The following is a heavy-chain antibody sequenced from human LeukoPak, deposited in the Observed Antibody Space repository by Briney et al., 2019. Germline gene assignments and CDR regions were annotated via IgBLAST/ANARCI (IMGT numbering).Heavy chain of an antibody. CDR2: ISGSDNT. V-gene: IGHV3-23*01. CDR3: AKGVRFLDWWILDY. CDR1: GFTFSTHA. D-gene: IGHD3-9*01. Sequence: GGSLRLSCAASGFTFSTHAMSWVRQAPGRGLEWVSGISGSDNTYYADSVKGRFTISRDNSKNTLYLQMNSLRAEDTAIYYCAKGVRFLDWWILDYWGQGSLVTVSS. J-gene: IGHJ4*02.